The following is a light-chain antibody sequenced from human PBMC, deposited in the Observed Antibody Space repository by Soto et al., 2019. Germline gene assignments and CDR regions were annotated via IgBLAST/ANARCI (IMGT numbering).Light chain of an antibody. Sequence: EIVMTHSPATLSVSPGERATRSCRASQSVSSNLAWYQQKPGQAPRLLIYVASTRATGIPARFSGSGSGTEVTLTISSLQSEDCAVYYCHQYNNWPPWTFGQGTTVEIK. CDR1: QSVSSN. V-gene: IGKV3-15*01. CDR3: HQYNNWPPWT. J-gene: IGKJ1*01. CDR2: VAS.